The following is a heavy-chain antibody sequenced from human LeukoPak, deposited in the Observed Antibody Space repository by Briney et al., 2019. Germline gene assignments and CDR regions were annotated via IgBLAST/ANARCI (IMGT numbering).Heavy chain of an antibody. CDR3: ARDDILGAAPDY. J-gene: IGHJ4*02. CDR1: GYTFTSYG. D-gene: IGHD1-26*01. CDR2: ISAYNGNT. V-gene: IGHV1-18*01. Sequence: ASVNVSCKASGYTFTSYGVTWVRQAPGQGLEWMGWISAYNGNTNYAQKLQGRVTMTTDTSTSTAYMELGSLRYDDTAVYYCARDDILGAAPDYWGQGTRVTVSS.